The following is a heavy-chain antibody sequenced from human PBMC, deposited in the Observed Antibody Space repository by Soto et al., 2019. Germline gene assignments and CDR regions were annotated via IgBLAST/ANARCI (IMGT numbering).Heavy chain of an antibody. J-gene: IGHJ6*02. CDR2: IYYSGST. Sequence: SETRSLTCTVSGGPISSYYWSWIRQPPGKGLEWIGYIYYSGSTNYNPSLKSRVTISVDTSKNQFSLKLSSVTAADTAVYYCARTGYYDILTGFPMDVWGQGTTVTSP. V-gene: IGHV4-59*01. CDR1: GGPISSYY. CDR3: ARTGYYDILTGFPMDV. D-gene: IGHD3-9*01.